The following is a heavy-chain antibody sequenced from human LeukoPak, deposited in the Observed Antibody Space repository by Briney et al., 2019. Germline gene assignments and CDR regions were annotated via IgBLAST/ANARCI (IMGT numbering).Heavy chain of an antibody. D-gene: IGHD3-16*01. CDR1: GFTFSSYG. CDR3: AKDGQGLTYYFDY. V-gene: IGHV3-30*18. CDR2: ISDDGSKK. J-gene: IGHJ4*02. Sequence: GGSLRLSCVASGFTFSSYGMHWVRQAPGEGLEWVAVISDDGSKKYYVDSVKGRFTISRDNSKNTLYLQMNSLRAEDTVVYYCAKDGQGLTYYFDYWGQGTLVTVSS.